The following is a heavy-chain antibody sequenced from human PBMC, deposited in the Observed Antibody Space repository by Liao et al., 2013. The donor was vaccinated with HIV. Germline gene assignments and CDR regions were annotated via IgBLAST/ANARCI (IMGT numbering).Heavy chain of an antibody. J-gene: IGHJ6*03. CDR2: IYYSGST. V-gene: IGHV4-61*02. CDR3: ARGDYYYYYYMDV. CDR1: GGSISSGSYY. Sequence: QVQLQESGPGLVKPSQTLSLTCTVSGGSISSGSYYWSWIRQPAGKGLEWIGSIYYSGSTYCNPSLKSRVTISVDTSKNQFSLKLSSVTAADTAVYYCARGDYYYYYYMDVWGKGTTVTVSS.